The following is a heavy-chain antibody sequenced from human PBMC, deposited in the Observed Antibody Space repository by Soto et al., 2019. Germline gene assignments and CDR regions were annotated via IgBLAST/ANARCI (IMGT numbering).Heavy chain of an antibody. D-gene: IGHD1-26*01. CDR2: IKEDESER. CDR3: VRDRSGTYLD. CDR1: AFSFDAFW. Sequence: GGSLRLSCGASAFSFDAFWMTWVRQAPGKGLEWVASIKEDESERYYVDSVRGRFTISRDNAKKSLYLQMNNLGAEDTALYYCVRDRSGTYLDWGQGTLVTAPQ. J-gene: IGHJ4*02. V-gene: IGHV3-7*01.